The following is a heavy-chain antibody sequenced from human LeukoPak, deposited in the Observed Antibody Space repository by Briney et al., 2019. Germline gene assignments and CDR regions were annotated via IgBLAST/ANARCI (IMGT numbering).Heavy chain of an antibody. CDR3: AKSHYYGSGSYDY. CDR2: ISGTGGTT. D-gene: IGHD3-10*01. J-gene: IGHJ4*02. Sequence: GGSLRLSCAASGFTFSSYAMSWVRQAPGKGLEWVSRISGTGGTTFYADSVKGRFTISRDNSKNTLYLQMNSLRAEDTAVYYCAKSHYYGSGSYDYWGQGTLVTVSS. CDR1: GFTFSSYA. V-gene: IGHV3-23*01.